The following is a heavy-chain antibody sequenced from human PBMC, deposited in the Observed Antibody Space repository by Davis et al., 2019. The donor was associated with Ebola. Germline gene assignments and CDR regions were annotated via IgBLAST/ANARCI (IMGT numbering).Heavy chain of an antibody. J-gene: IGHJ4*02. V-gene: IGHV4-34*01. CDR1: GGSFSGYY. Sequence: MPSETLSLTCAVYGGSFSGYYWSWIRQPPGKGLEWIGEINHSGSTNYNPSLKSRVTISVDTSKNQFSLKLRSVTAADTAVYYCARGALIAAAGTGKDFDYWGRGTLVTVSS. CDR2: INHSGST. D-gene: IGHD6-13*01. CDR3: ARGALIAAAGTGKDFDY.